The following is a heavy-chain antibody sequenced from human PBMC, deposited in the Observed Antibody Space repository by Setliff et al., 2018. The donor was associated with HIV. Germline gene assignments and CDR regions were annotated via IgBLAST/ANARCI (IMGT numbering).Heavy chain of an antibody. Sequence: GGSLRLSCAASGFAFSDHYMDWVRQAPGKGLEWVSTITGSGGITYYAESVKGRFTISRDNSKNTLYLQMNSLRAEDTAVYYCAKVGNSGNYWGQGTLVTVSS. CDR1: GFAFSDHY. J-gene: IGHJ4*02. CDR2: ITGSGGIT. V-gene: IGHV3-23*01. D-gene: IGHD4-4*01. CDR3: AKVGNSGNY.